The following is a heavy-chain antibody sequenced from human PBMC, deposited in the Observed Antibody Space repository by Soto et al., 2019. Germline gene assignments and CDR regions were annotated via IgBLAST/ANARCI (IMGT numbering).Heavy chain of an antibody. J-gene: IGHJ6*02. CDR2: ISGSDTST. V-gene: IGHV3-23*01. D-gene: IGHD2-2*01. CDR3: ARVLSSMTLAMDV. Sequence: GGSLRLSCAASGFTFTTYAMSWGRQAPGKGLEWLSTISGSDTSTYYADSVKGRFTISRDNSKNTLYLQMNSVRADDTALYYCARVLSSMTLAMDVWGQGTTVTVSS. CDR1: GFTFTTYA.